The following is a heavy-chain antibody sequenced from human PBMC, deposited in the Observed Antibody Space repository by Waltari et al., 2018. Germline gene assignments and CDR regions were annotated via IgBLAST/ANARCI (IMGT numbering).Heavy chain of an antibody. V-gene: IGHV3-7*01. CDR2: IKYDASEK. Sequence: EVQLVESGGGLVQPGGSLRLSCAASGFTFTTYCMSWVRPAPGKGLEWVANIKYDASEKYYVDSVKGRFTISRDNARNSLYLQMTSLRVEDTAVYYCARDHVYTYGTGWDAPDFLGQGTMVTVS. CDR1: GFTFTTYC. J-gene: IGHJ3*01. CDR3: ARDHVYTYGTGWDAPDF. D-gene: IGHD3-10*01.